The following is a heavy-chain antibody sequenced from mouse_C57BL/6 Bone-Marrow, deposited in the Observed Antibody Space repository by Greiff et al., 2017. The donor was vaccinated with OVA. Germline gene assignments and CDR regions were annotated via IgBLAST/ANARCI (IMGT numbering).Heavy chain of an antibody. D-gene: IGHD2-3*01. CDR1: GYTFTSYG. V-gene: IGHV1-81*01. CDR2: IYPRSGNT. Sequence: QVQLQQSGAELARPGASVKLSCKASGYTFTSYGISWVKQRTGQGLEWIGEIYPRSGNTYYNEKFKGKATLTEDKSSSTAYMELRSLTSEDSAVYFCARRGGYYEAYWGQGTLVTVSA. CDR3: ARRGGYYEAY. J-gene: IGHJ3*01.